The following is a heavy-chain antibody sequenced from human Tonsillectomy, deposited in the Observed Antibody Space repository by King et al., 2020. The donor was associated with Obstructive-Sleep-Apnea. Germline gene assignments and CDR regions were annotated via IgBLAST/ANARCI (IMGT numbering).Heavy chain of an antibody. D-gene: IGHD3-22*01. Sequence: QLQESGPGLVKPSETLSLTCTVYGGSISSYYWSWIRQPPGKGLEWIGYIHYSGSTTYNPSLKSRATISVDTSKNQFSLKLTSVTAADTAVYYCASSSGYSTIFDYWGQGTLVTVSS. CDR3: ASSSGYSTIFDY. J-gene: IGHJ4*02. CDR2: IHYSGST. V-gene: IGHV4-59*08. CDR1: GGSISSYY.